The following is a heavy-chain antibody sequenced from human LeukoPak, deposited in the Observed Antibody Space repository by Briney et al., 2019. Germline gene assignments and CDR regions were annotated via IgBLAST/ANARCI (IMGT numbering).Heavy chain of an antibody. Sequence: GGSLRLSCAASGFTFSSYGMHWVRQVPGKGLEWVAFIRYDGSNKYYADSVKGRFTISRDNSKNTLYLQMNSLRAEDTAVYYCAKQQGYCSGTSCYPWFDPWGQGTLVTVSS. D-gene: IGHD2-2*01. J-gene: IGHJ5*02. V-gene: IGHV3-30*02. CDR2: IRYDGSNK. CDR3: AKQQGYCSGTSCYPWFDP. CDR1: GFTFSSYG.